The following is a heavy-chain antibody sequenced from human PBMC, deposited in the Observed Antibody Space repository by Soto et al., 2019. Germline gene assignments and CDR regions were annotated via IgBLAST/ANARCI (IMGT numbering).Heavy chain of an antibody. V-gene: IGHV4-31*03. D-gene: IGHD2-2*01. CDR1: GGSISSGDYY. Sequence: PSETLSLTCTVSGGSISSGDYYWSWIRQHPGKGLEWIGYSYYSGSTYYNPSLKSRVTISVDTSKNQFSLKLSSVTAADTAVYYCASCSRDGYKWTFAYWGQGTLVTVSS. J-gene: IGHJ4*02. CDR3: ASCSRDGYKWTFAY. CDR2: SYYSGST.